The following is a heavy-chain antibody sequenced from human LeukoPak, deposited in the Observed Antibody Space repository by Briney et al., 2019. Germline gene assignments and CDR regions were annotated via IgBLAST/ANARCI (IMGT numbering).Heavy chain of an antibody. J-gene: IGHJ6*03. V-gene: IGHV3-21*01. D-gene: IGHD2-8*01. CDR1: GFTFSSYS. CDR2: ISGSSSYI. Sequence: GGSLRLSCAASGFTFSSYSMNWVRQAPGKGLEWVSSISGSSSYIYYADLVKGRFTISRDNAKNSLHLPMNSLRAEDRAIYYCAREGVGHYYYFYYMDVGDKGTRVTISS. CDR3: AREGVGHYYYFYYMDV.